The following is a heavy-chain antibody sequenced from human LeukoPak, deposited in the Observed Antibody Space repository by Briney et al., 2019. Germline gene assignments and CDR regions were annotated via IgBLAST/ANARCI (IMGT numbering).Heavy chain of an antibody. V-gene: IGHV4-4*09. D-gene: IGHD3-22*01. Sequence: SETLSLTCTVSGGSISSYYWSWVRQPPGKGLEWIGYIYTSGITNYNPSLKSRVTMSEDTSKNQFSLKLSSVTAADTAAYYCARLGGYYDPFDYWGQGTLVTVSS. CDR1: GGSISSYY. J-gene: IGHJ4*02. CDR2: IYTSGIT. CDR3: ARLGGYYDPFDY.